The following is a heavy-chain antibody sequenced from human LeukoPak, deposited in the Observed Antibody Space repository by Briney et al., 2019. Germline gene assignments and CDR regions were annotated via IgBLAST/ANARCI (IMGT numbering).Heavy chain of an antibody. V-gene: IGHV4-39*01. J-gene: IGHJ5*02. CDR1: GGSISSSSYY. Sequence: SETLSLTCTVSGGSISSSSYYWGWIRQPPGKGLEWIGSIYYSGSTYYNPSLKSRVTISVDTSKNQFSLKLSSVTAADTAVYYCARAARIAVVVAANWFDPWGQGTLVTVSS. CDR2: IYYSGST. CDR3: ARAARIAVVVAANWFDP. D-gene: IGHD2-15*01.